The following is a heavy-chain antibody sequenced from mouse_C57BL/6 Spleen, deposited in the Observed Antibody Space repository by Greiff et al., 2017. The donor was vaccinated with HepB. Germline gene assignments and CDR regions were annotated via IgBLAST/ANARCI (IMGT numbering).Heavy chain of an antibody. CDR3: AIGGLLRDWFAY. Sequence: QVQLQQPGAELVKPGASVKVSCKASGYTFTSYWMHWVKQRPGQGLEWIGRIHPSDSDTNYNQKFKGKATLTVDKSSSAAYMQLSSLRSEDSAVYYCAIGGLLRDWFAYWGQGTLVTVSA. V-gene: IGHV1-74*01. J-gene: IGHJ3*01. CDR2: IHPSDSDT. D-gene: IGHD2-3*01. CDR1: GYTFTSYW.